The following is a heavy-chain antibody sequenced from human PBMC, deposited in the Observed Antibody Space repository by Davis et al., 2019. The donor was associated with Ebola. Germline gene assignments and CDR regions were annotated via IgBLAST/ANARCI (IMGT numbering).Heavy chain of an antibody. V-gene: IGHV3-23*01. J-gene: IGHJ6*02. D-gene: IGHD3-3*01. Sequence: GGSLRLSCAASGFTFDDYGMSWVRQAPGKGLEWVSGISGSGGSTYYADSVKGRFTISRDNSKNTLYLQMNSLRAEDTAVYYCARDYTYYDFWSGYYNAYYYGMDVWGQGTTVTVSS. CDR2: ISGSGGST. CDR3: ARDYTYYDFWSGYYNAYYYGMDV. CDR1: GFTFDDYG.